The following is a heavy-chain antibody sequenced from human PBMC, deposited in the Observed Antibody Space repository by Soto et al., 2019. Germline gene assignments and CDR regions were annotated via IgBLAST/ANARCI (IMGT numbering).Heavy chain of an antibody. Sequence: QVQLQESGPGLVKPSGTLSLTCAVSGGSISSSNWWSWVRQPPGKGLEWIGGIYHSGSTNYNPSLKSRVTISVDKSKNQFSLKLSSVTAADTAVYYCARVGKYYDILTGYPYYYGMDVWGQGTTVTVSS. D-gene: IGHD3-9*01. CDR2: IYHSGST. CDR1: GGSISSSNW. J-gene: IGHJ6*02. CDR3: ARVGKYYDILTGYPYYYGMDV. V-gene: IGHV4-4*02.